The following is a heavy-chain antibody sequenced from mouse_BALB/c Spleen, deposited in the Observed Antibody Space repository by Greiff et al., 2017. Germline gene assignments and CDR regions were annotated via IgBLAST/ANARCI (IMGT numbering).Heavy chain of an antibody. Sequence: QVQLKQSGAELVRPGTSVKISCKASGYTFTNYWLGWVKQRPGHGLEWIGDIYPGGGYTNYNEKFKGKATLTADTSSSTAYMQLSSLTSEDSAVYFCAIRLRNAMDYWGQGTSVTVSS. CDR3: AIRLRNAMDY. J-gene: IGHJ4*01. V-gene: IGHV1-63*02. D-gene: IGHD1-2*01. CDR2: IYPGGGYT. CDR1: GYTFTNYW.